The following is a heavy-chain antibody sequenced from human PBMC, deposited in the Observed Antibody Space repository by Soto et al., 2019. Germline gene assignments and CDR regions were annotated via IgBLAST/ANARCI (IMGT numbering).Heavy chain of an antibody. CDR3: ARRTEGYFAY. Sequence: EVQLLESGGGLVQPGGSLTLSCAASGFTFSDYTMSWVRQAPGKVLECISVILSDHKTYYAGSVRGRFTISRDNSKNTLYLEMNSLRAEDTAVYYCARRTEGYFAYWGQGALVTVSS. V-gene: IGHV3-23*03. CDR1: GFTFSDYT. J-gene: IGHJ4*02. CDR2: ILSDHKT.